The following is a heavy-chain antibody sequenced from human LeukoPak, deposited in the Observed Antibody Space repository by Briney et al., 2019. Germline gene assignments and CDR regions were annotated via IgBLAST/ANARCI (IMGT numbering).Heavy chain of an antibody. Sequence: GASVKVSCKASGYTFTSYGISWVRQAPGQGLEWMGWISAYNGNTNYAQKLQGRVTMTTDTSTSTAYMELRSLRSDDTAVYYCARESVLLWFGELKAPLFEGGFDPWGQGTLVTVSS. V-gene: IGHV1-18*01. CDR1: GYTFTSYG. J-gene: IGHJ5*02. CDR3: ARESVLLWFGELKAPLFEGGFDP. CDR2: ISAYNGNT. D-gene: IGHD3-10*01.